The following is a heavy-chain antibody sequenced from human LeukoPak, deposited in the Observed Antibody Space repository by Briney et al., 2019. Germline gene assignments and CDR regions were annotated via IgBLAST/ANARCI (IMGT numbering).Heavy chain of an antibody. D-gene: IGHD3-22*01. J-gene: IGHJ4*02. V-gene: IGHV1-8*03. Sequence: ASVKVSCKASGYTFTSYDINWVRQATGQGLEWMGWMNPNSGNTGYAQKFQGRLTITRNTSISTAYMELSSLRSEDTAVYYCARVTKLTGLLPDYWGQGTLVTVSS. CDR3: ARVTKLTGLLPDY. CDR1: GYTFTSYD. CDR2: MNPNSGNT.